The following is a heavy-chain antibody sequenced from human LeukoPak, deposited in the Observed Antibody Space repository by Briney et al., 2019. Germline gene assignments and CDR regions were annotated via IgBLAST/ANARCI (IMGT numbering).Heavy chain of an antibody. CDR2: ISGSGGST. CDR1: GFTFSSYA. J-gene: IGHJ6*02. CDR3: AILPPGYCSSTGCYGMDV. Sequence: PGGSLRLSCAASGFTFSSYAMSWVRQAPGKGLEWVSAISGSGGSTYYADSVKGRFTISRDNSKNTLYLQMNSLRAEDTAVYYCAILPPGYCSSTGCYGMDVWGQGTTVTVSS. V-gene: IGHV3-23*01. D-gene: IGHD2-2*01.